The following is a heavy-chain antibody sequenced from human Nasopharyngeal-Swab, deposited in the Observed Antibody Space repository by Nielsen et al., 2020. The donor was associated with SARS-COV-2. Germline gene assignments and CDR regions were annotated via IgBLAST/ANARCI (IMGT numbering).Heavy chain of an antibody. CDR2: IRYDGSNK. D-gene: IGHD5-24*01. V-gene: IGHV3-30*02. J-gene: IGHJ6*03. CDR1: GFTFSSYG. CDR3: AKGVGSRDGYFGLGYYYMDV. Sequence: GESLKISCAASGFTFSSYGMHWVRQAPGKGLEWVAFIRYDGSNKYYADSVKGRFTISRDNSKNTLYLQMNSLRAEDTAVYYCAKGVGSRDGYFGLGYYYMDVWVKGTTVTVSS.